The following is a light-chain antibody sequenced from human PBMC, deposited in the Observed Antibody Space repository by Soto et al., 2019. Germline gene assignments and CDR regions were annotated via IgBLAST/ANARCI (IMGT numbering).Light chain of an antibody. J-gene: IGLJ2*01. CDR3: AAWDDSLKGV. CDR1: SSNIGSNT. V-gene: IGLV1-44*01. CDR2: SNN. Sequence: QSVLTQPPSASGTPGQRVTLSCSGSSSNIGSNTVNWYQQLPGTAPKLLIYSNNQRPSGVPDRFSGSKSGTSASLAISGRQSEDEADYYCAAWDDSLKGVFGGGTKVTVL.